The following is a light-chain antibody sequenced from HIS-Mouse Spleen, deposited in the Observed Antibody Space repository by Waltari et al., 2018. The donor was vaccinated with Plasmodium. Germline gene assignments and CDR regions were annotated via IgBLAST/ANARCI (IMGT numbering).Light chain of an antibody. CDR2: KAS. Sequence: DIQMTQSPSTLSASVGDRVTIPCRASQSISSWLAWYQQKPGKAPKLLIYKASSLESGVPSRFSGSGSGTEFTLTISSLQPDDFATYYCQQSYSTPQLTFGGGTKVEIK. CDR1: QSISSW. CDR3: QQSYSTPQLT. J-gene: IGKJ4*01. V-gene: IGKV1-5*03.